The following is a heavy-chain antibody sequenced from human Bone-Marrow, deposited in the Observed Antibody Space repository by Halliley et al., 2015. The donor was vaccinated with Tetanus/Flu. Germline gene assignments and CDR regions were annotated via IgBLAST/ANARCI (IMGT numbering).Heavy chain of an antibody. Sequence: WMGPIYPEDPDTKYSPSLRGQVTVSVDKSRRTAYLQWRSLKASDSALYYCARTYSSGWRSPFDFWGQGTLVTVSS. CDR2: IYPEDPDT. J-gene: IGHJ4*02. V-gene: IGHV5-51*01. CDR3: ARTYSSGWRSPFDF. D-gene: IGHD3-22*01.